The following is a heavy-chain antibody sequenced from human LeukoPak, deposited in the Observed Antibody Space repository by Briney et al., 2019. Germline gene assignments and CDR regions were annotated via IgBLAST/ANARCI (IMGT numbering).Heavy chain of an antibody. D-gene: IGHD6-13*01. CDR3: ARTATDTGEFDY. CDR2: ISSSSSSSI. V-gene: IGHV3-21*01. Sequence: GGSLRLSCAASGFTFSSYSMNWVRQAPGGGRECVSSISSSSSSSIYYADSVRGRFPIPREDPTTSLFWQMQSLRAGDTAVYYCARTATDTGEFDYWGQGTLVTVSS. J-gene: IGHJ4*02. CDR1: GFTFSSYS.